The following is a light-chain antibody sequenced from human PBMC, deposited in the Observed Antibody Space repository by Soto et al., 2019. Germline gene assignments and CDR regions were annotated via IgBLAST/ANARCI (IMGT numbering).Light chain of an antibody. CDR1: QSVSSSY. CDR3: QQRSNWPPVT. J-gene: IGKJ4*01. CDR2: GAS. V-gene: IGKV3D-20*02. Sequence: EIVLTQSPGALSLSPGERATLSCRASQSVSSSYLAWYQQKPGRAPRLIIHGASRRATGIPDRFSGSGSGTDFTLTISSLEPEDFAVYYCQQRSNWPPVTFGGGTKADI.